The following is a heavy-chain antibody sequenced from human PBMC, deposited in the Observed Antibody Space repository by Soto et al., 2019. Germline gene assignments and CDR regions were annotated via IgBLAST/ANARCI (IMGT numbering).Heavy chain of an antibody. J-gene: IGHJ3*01. Sequence: QVVQSGAEVRKPGASVKVSCKASEYSFTTYYIHWFRQAPGQGLEWMAIINPNGGTTNYAQKFQGRVTVTRDMSASTVYMQLSSLRSDDTAIYYCAAYCSGGGCPPGPWNWGRGTMVTVSS. CDR3: AAYCSGGGCPPGPWN. D-gene: IGHD2-15*01. V-gene: IGHV1-46*03. CDR2: INPNGGTT. CDR1: EYSFTTYY.